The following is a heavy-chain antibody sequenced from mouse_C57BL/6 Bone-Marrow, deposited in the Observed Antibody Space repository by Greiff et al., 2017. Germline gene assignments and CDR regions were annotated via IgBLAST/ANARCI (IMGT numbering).Heavy chain of an antibody. V-gene: IGHV1-15*01. D-gene: IGHD1-1*01. CDR1: GYTFTDYE. CDR3: YYGAY. J-gene: IGHJ3*01. CDR2: IDPETGGT. Sequence: LQESGAELVRPGASVTLSCKASGYTFTDYEMHWVKQTPVHGLEWIGAIDPETGGTAYNQKFKGKAILTADKSSSTAYMELRSLTSEDSAVYYCYYGAYWGQGTLVTVSA.